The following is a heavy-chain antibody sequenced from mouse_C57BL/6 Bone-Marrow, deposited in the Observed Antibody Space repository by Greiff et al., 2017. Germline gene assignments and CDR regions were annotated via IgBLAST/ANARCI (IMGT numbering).Heavy chain of an antibody. CDR2: IYPGSGST. Sequence: VQLQQPGAELVKPGASVKMSCKASGYTFTSYWITWVKQSPGQGLGWIGDIYPGSGSTNSNEKFKSKATLTVDTSSSTAYMQLSSLTSEDSAVYYCARSLQGWYGSIDYWGQGTTLTVSS. J-gene: IGHJ2*01. V-gene: IGHV1-55*01. CDR3: ARSLQGWYGSIDY. D-gene: IGHD1-1*01. CDR1: GYTFTSYW.